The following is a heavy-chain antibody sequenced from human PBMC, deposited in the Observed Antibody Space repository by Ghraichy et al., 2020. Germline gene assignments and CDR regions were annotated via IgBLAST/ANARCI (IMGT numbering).Heavy chain of an antibody. CDR1: GFSISQYW. Sequence: GESLNISCAASGFSISQYWMTWVRQAPGEGLVWVANINQDGSTIYYLDSVKGRFTISRDNAKNSLYLGMNSLRAEDTAVYYCVRAIGGSASYWGQGTRVSVSS. CDR3: VRAIGGSASY. J-gene: IGHJ4*02. D-gene: IGHD3-16*01. CDR2: INQDGSTI. V-gene: IGHV3-7*01.